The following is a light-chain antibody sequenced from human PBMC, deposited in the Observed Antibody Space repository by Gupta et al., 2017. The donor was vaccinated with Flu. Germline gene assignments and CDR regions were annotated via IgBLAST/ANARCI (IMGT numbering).Light chain of an antibody. V-gene: IGKV3-20*01. Sequence: ERATLVCRASQSVSSDYLAWYQQRPGQPPRLLVYQASNRATGIPARFSGRGSGTDFTLTISRLEPEDFAMYYCQQYGGLPRTFGQGTKVEIK. CDR3: QQYGGLPRT. CDR2: QAS. J-gene: IGKJ1*01. CDR1: QSVSSDY.